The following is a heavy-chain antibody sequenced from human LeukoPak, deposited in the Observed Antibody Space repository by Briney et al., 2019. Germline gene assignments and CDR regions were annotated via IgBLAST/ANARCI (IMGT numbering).Heavy chain of an antibody. CDR3: ARGGSRSSWTTSFDY. D-gene: IGHD6-13*01. Sequence: ASVKVSCKASGYIFTSYGISWVRQAPGQGLEWMGWISAYNGNTNYAQKLQGRVTMTTDTSTSTAYMELRSLRSDDTAVYYCARGGSRSSWTTSFDYWGQGTLVTVSS. CDR2: ISAYNGNT. V-gene: IGHV1-18*01. CDR1: GYIFTSYG. J-gene: IGHJ4*02.